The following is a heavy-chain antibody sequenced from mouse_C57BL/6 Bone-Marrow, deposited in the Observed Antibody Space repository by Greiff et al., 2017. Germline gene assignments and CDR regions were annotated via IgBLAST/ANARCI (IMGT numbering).Heavy chain of an antibody. CDR1: GYTFTSYT. Sequence: VKLMESGAELARPGASVKMSCKASGYTFTSYTMHWVKQRPGQGLEWIGYINPSSGYTKYNQKFKDKATLTADKSSSTAYMQLSSLTSEDSAVYYCAKTVVCDYWGQGTTLTVSS. D-gene: IGHD1-1*01. V-gene: IGHV1-4*01. CDR3: AKTVVCDY. J-gene: IGHJ2*01. CDR2: INPSSGYT.